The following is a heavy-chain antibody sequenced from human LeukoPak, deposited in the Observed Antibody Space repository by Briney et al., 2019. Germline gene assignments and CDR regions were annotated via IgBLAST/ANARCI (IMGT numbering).Heavy chain of an antibody. J-gene: IGHJ3*02. D-gene: IGHD3-10*01. CDR2: INHSGST. CDR1: GGSFSGYY. CDR3: ARVWFGRKAAFDI. V-gene: IGHV4-34*01. Sequence: SETLSLTCAVYGGSFSGYYWSWIRQPPGKGLEWIGEINHSGSTNYNPSLKSRVTISVDTSKNQFSLKLSSVTAADTAVYYCARVWFGRKAAFDIWGQGTMVTVSS.